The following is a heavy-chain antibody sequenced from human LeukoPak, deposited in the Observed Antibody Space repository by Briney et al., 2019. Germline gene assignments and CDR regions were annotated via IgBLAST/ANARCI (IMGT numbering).Heavy chain of an antibody. V-gene: IGHV4-39*01. D-gene: IGHD3-10*01. CDR3: ARHQPVLLWFGESTSPLEYYFDY. J-gene: IGHJ4*02. Sequence: PSETLSLTCTVSGVSISSSNSYWGWIRQPPGKGLEWIGSIYYSGSTYYNPSLKSRVTISVDTSKNQFSLKLSSVTAADTAVYYCARHQPVLLWFGESTSPLEYYFDYWGQGTLVTVSS. CDR1: GVSISSSNSY. CDR2: IYYSGST.